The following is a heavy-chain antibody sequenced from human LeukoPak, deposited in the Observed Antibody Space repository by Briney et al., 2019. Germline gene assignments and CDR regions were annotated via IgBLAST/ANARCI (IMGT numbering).Heavy chain of an antibody. D-gene: IGHD6-19*01. CDR3: ARHGGWYGGYYFDY. V-gene: IGHV4-4*09. J-gene: IGHJ4*02. CDR1: GGSISSYY. CDR2: IYTSGST. Sequence: SETLSLTCTVSGGSISSYYWSWIRQPPGKGLEWIGYIYTSGSTNYNPSLKGRVTISVDTSKNQFSLKLSSVTAADTAVYYCARHGGWYGGYYFDYWGQGTLVTVSS.